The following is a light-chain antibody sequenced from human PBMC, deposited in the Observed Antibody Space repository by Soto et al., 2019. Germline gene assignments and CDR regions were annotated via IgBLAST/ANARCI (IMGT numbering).Light chain of an antibody. CDR1: KNDIGVYDF. CDR2: EVV. V-gene: IGLV2-8*01. CDR3: KSYAGSNTYV. J-gene: IGLJ1*01. Sequence: QSALTQPPSASGSPGQSVTISCTGTKNDIGVYDFVSWYQHHPGKAPRLIIYEVVQRPSGVPDRFSGSKSGNTASLTVSGLPAADEADYFCKSYAGSNTYVFGSGTQLPVL.